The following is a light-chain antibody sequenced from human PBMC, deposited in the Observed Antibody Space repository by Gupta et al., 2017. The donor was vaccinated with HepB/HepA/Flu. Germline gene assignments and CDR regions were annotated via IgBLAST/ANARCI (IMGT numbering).Light chain of an antibody. Sequence: DIQTPQSPSPLSASVGDRVTITCRASQSISSYLNWYQQKPGKAPKLLIYAASSLQSGVPSRFSGSGSGTDFTLTISSLQPEDFATYYCQQSDSTLWTFGQGTKVEIK. J-gene: IGKJ1*01. CDR1: QSISSY. CDR3: QQSDSTLWT. CDR2: AAS. V-gene: IGKV1-39*01.